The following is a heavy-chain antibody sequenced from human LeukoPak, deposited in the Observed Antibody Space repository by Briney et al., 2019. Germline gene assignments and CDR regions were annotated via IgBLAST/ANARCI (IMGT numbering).Heavy chain of an antibody. D-gene: IGHD1-1*01. V-gene: IGHV1-69*13. CDR2: IIPMFGTA. CDR1: GDTFSVYA. Sequence: GASVKVSCKASGDTFSVYAYNWVRQAPGQGLEWMGGIIPMFGTASYAQKFQGRVTITADELTTTASMELRSLTSEDTAVFYCARGNGLLDQFDYWGQGTLVTVSS. CDR3: ARGNGLLDQFDY. J-gene: IGHJ4*02.